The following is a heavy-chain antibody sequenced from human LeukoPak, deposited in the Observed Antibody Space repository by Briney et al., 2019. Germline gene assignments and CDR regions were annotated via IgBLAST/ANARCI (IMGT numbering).Heavy chain of an antibody. Sequence: GASVKVSCKASGYTFTSSDFSWVRQAPGQGLEWMGGIIPIFGTANYAQKFQGSVTITADESTSTAYMELSSLRSEDTAVYYCANGYGTGVFDYWGQGTLVTVSS. J-gene: IGHJ4*02. V-gene: IGHV1-69*13. CDR2: IIPIFGTA. CDR1: GYTFTSSD. CDR3: ANGYGTGVFDY. D-gene: IGHD3-10*01.